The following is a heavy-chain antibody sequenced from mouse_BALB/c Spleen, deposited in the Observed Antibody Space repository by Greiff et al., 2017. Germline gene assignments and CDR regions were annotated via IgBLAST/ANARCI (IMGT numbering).Heavy chain of an antibody. D-gene: IGHD2-4*01. J-gene: IGHJ4*01. Sequence: DVHLVESGGGLVKPGGSLKLSCAASGFTFSSYAMSWVRQTPEKRLEWVASISSGGSTYYPDSVKGRFTISRDNARNILYLQMSSLRSEDTAMYCCARGGRMITGAMDYWGQGTSVTVSS. V-gene: IGHV5-6-5*01. CDR1: GFTFSSYA. CDR3: ARGGRMITGAMDY. CDR2: ISSGGST.